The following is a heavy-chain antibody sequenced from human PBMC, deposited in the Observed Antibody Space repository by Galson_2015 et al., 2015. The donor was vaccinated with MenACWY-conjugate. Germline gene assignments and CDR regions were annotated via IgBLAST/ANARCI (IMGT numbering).Heavy chain of an antibody. J-gene: IGHJ4*02. CDR2: ISEDGGRK. D-gene: IGHD2-21*02. CDR3: AEGIDAVLTAMIDS. Sequence: SLRLSCAASGFTLSSYAMSWVRQAPGKGLAWVSTISEDGGRKYYADSVKGRFTISRDTSKNTLYLQLNSLRAEDTAMYYCAEGIDAVLTAMIDSWGQGTLVTVST. V-gene: IGHV3-23*01. CDR1: GFTLSSYA.